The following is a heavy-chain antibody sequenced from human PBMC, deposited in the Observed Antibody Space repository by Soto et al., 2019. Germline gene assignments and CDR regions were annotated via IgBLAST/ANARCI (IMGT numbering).Heavy chain of an antibody. CDR2: INTYNGYT. Sequence: QVHLVQSGAEVKKPGASVKVSCKASGYTFTSCGISWVRQAPGQGLEWMGLINTYNGYTNYPQNFQGRVTMTTDTAPGTVYMELRSLTSDDTAVYYCAGDLTKGLDVWGQGTTVTVSS. V-gene: IGHV1-18*01. J-gene: IGHJ6*02. CDR1: GYTFTSCG. D-gene: IGHD4-4*01. CDR3: AGDLTKGLDV.